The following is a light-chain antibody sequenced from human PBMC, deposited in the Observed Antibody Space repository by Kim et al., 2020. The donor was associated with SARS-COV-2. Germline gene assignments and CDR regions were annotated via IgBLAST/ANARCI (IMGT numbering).Light chain of an antibody. CDR1: QSFSSW. Sequence: GDRVTITCRASQSFSSWLAWYQEKPGKVPKLLIYKTSILESGVPSRFSGSGSGTEFTLTISSLQPDDFATYYCQQYNNIPITFGQGTRLDIK. J-gene: IGKJ5*01. CDR3: QQYNNIPIT. CDR2: KTS. V-gene: IGKV1-5*03.